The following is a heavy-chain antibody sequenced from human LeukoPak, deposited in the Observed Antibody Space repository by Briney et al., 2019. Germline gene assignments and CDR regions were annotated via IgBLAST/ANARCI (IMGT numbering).Heavy chain of an antibody. CDR1: GYTFTSYY. CDR2: IIPIFGTA. D-gene: IGHD6-13*01. V-gene: IGHV1-69*06. CDR3: ARGGSSSWYYVWFDP. J-gene: IGHJ5*02. Sequence: GASVKVSCKASGYTFTSYYMHWVRQAPGQGLEWMGGIIPIFGTANYAQKFQGRVTITADKSTSTAYMELSSLRSEDTAVYYCARGGSSSWYYVWFDPWGQGTLVTVSS.